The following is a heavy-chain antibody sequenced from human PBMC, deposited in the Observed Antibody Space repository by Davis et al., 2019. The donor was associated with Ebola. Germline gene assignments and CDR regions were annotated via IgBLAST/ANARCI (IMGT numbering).Heavy chain of an antibody. CDR1: GFTFSSYA. CDR3: ARDGLLWFGELLFSYYYGMDV. D-gene: IGHD3-10*01. CDR2: ISYDGSNK. Sequence: GESLKISCAASGFTFSSYAMHWVRQAPGKGLEWVAVISYDGSNKYYADSVKGRFTISRDNSKNTLYLQMNSLRAEDTAVYYCARDGLLWFGELLFSYYYGMDVWGQGTTVTVSS. V-gene: IGHV3-30-3*01. J-gene: IGHJ6*02.